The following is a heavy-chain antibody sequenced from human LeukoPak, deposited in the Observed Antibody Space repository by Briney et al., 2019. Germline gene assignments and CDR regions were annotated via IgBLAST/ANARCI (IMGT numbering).Heavy chain of an antibody. Sequence: ASVKVSCKASGGTFSSYAMHWVRQAPGQRLEWMGWINAGNGNTKYSQKFQGRVTITRDTSASTAYMELSSLRSEDTAVHYCARDGGIAARPDDYYYYMDVWGKGTTVTVSS. CDR1: GGTFSSYA. CDR2: INAGNGNT. D-gene: IGHD6-6*01. J-gene: IGHJ6*03. V-gene: IGHV1-3*01. CDR3: ARDGGIAARPDDYYYYMDV.